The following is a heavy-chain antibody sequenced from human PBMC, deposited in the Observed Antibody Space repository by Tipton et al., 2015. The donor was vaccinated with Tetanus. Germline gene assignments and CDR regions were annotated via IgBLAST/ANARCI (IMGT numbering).Heavy chain of an antibody. CDR3: ARGGSYSYGPRGFDL. Sequence: TLSLTCGVSGGSFSAYYWSWIRQSPGKGLEWIGEINHSGSTTYSPSFKSRVTISVDTPKNQFSLKLTSLTVADTAVYYCARGGSYSYGPRGFDLWGRGTLVTVSS. D-gene: IGHD5-18*01. V-gene: IGHV4-34*01. J-gene: IGHJ2*01. CDR2: INHSGST. CDR1: GGSFSAYY.